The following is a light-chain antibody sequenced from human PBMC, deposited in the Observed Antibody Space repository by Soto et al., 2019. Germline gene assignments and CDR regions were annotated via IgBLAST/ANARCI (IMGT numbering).Light chain of an antibody. CDR2: TAS. V-gene: IGKV1-9*01. CDR3: RQRNSYPLT. CDR1: QGISSY. Sequence: DIQLTQSPSFLSASVGDRVTITCRASQGISSYLAWYQQKPGKAPNLLIHTASTLQSGVPSSLSGSGAGTEFTLTISSLQPEDFATYYCRQRNSYPLTFGQGTRLEIK. J-gene: IGKJ5*01.